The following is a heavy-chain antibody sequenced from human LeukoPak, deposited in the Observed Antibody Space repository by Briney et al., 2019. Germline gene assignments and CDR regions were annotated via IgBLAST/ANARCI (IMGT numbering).Heavy chain of an antibody. V-gene: IGHV3-23*01. CDR1: GFTFSSYA. D-gene: IGHD3-22*01. CDR3: AKEWHTMIVVVKWSAIDYFDY. CDR2: ISGSGGST. J-gene: IGHJ4*02. Sequence: PGGSLRLSCAASGFTFSSYAMSWVRQAPGKGLEWVSAISGSGGSTYYADSVKGRFTISRDNSKNTLYLQMNSLRAEDTAVYYCAKEWHTMIVVVKWSAIDYFDYWGQGTLVTVSS.